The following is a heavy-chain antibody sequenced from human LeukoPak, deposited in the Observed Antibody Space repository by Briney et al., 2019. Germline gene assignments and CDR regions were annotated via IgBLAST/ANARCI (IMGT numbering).Heavy chain of an antibody. CDR2: IYYSGST. CDR3: ARFDSSPHYMDV. D-gene: IGHD6-13*01. CDR1: GFTFSSYG. V-gene: IGHV4-39*01. Sequence: GSLRLSCAASGFTFSSYGMHWVRQPPGKGLEWIGSIYYSGSTYYNPSLTSRVTISVDTSKNQFSLTLSSVTAADTAVYYCARFDSSPHYMDVWGKGTTVTISS. J-gene: IGHJ6*03.